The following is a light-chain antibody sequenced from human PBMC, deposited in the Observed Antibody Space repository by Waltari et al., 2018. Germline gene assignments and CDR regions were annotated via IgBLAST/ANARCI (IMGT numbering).Light chain of an antibody. CDR2: KGS. Sequence: DIQKTHSPSTRSASVVDRVTIPCRSSQRISSWLAWYQQKPGKAPKPLIYKGSSLESGVPSRFSGSGSATEFTLTISSLQPDDFSTYYCQQYNSYAWTFGQGTKVEIK. V-gene: IGKV1-5*03. CDR1: QRISSW. J-gene: IGKJ1*01. CDR3: QQYNSYAWT.